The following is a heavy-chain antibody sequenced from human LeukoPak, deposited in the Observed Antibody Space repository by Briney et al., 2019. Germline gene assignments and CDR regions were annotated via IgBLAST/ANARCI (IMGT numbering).Heavy chain of an antibody. CDR2: INPNSGGT. Sequence: ASVKVSCKASGYTFTGYYMHWVRQAPGQGLEWMGWINPNSGGTNYAQKFQGRVTMTRDTSISTAYMELSRLRSGETPVYSWAGEYDASSGSSWFDCWSQGSLVTAS. V-gene: IGHV1-2*02. J-gene: IGHJ4*02. CDR1: GYTFTGYY. D-gene: IGHD3-22*01. CDR3: AGEYDASSGSSWFDC.